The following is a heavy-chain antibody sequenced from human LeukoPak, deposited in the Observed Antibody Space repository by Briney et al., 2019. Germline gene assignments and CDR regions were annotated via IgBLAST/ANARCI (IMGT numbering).Heavy chain of an antibody. D-gene: IGHD4-17*01. J-gene: IGHJ4*02. Sequence: SGPALVKPTQTLTLTCTFSGFSLRTHGVRVSWIRQPPGKALEWLSPIDWDDDKFYRTSLKTRLTISKDTSENRVVLTMTDMDPVDTATYYCARTTAVATFDYWGQGTLVTVSS. CDR1: GFSLRTHGVR. CDR2: IDWDDDK. CDR3: ARTTAVATFDY. V-gene: IGHV2-70*04.